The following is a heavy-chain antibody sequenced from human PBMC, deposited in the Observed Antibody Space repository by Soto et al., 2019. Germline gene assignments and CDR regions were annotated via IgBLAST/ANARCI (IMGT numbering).Heavy chain of an antibody. Sequence: ASVKVSCKASGYTFTSYAMHWVRQAPGQRLEWMGWINAGNGNTKYSQKFQGRVTITRDTSASTAYMELSSLRSEDTAVYYCARENLRFGELLLFDNWGQGTLVTVSS. J-gene: IGHJ4*02. CDR1: GYTFTSYA. CDR3: ARENLRFGELLLFDN. V-gene: IGHV1-3*01. CDR2: INAGNGNT. D-gene: IGHD3-10*01.